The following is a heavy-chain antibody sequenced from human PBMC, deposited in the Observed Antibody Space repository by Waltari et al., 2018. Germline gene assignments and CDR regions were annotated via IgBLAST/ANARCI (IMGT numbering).Heavy chain of an antibody. CDR1: GGTFSSYA. Sequence: QVQLVQSGAEVKKPGSSVKVSCKASGGTFSSYAISWVRQAPGQGLEWMGRSIPMFVTANYEQKFQGRVTITADKSTSTAYMERSSLRSEDTAVYYCARVREMATIHYFDDWGQGTLVTVSS. CDR3: ARVREMATIHYFDD. J-gene: IGHJ4*02. D-gene: IGHD5-12*01. V-gene: IGHV1-69*08. CDR2: SIPMFVTA.